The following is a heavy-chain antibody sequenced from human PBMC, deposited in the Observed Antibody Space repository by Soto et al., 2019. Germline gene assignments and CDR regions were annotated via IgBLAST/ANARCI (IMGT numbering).Heavy chain of an antibody. CDR2: IYYSGST. D-gene: IGHD3-10*01. Sequence: SETLSLTCTVSGGSISSYYWSWIRQPPGKGLEWIGYIYYSGSTNYNPSLKSRVTISVDTSKNQFSLKLSSVTAADTAVYCCAREAGSTAGSGSLFDYWGQGTLVTVSS. CDR1: GGSISSYY. J-gene: IGHJ4*02. V-gene: IGHV4-59*01. CDR3: AREAGSTAGSGSLFDY.